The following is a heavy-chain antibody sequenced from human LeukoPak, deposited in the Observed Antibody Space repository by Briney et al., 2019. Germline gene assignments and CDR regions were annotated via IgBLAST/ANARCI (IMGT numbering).Heavy chain of an antibody. J-gene: IGHJ4*02. CDR1: GFTFSSYG. CDR2: IRYDGSNK. CDR3: AKESRGKIAAAGTVIDY. Sequence: GGSLRLSCAASGFTFSSYGMHWVRQAPGQGLEWVAFIRYDGSNKYYADSVKGRFTISRDNSKNTLYLQMNSLRAEDTAVYYCAKESRGKIAAAGTVIDYWGQGTLVTVSS. V-gene: IGHV3-30*02. D-gene: IGHD6-13*01.